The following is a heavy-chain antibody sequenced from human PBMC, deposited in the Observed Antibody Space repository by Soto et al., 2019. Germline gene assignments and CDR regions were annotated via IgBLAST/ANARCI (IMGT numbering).Heavy chain of an antibody. V-gene: IGHV3-23*01. D-gene: IGHD1-26*01. CDR2: ISGSGDST. CDR3: ARRGSGSYYDY. J-gene: IGHJ4*02. Sequence: EVQLLESGGGLVQPGGSLRLSCAASGFTFSNYAMNWVRQGPVKGLEWVSVISGSGDSTYHADSVKGRFTISRDNSKNTLYLQLNSLRAEDTAVYYCARRGSGSYYDYWGQGTLVTVSS. CDR1: GFTFSNYA.